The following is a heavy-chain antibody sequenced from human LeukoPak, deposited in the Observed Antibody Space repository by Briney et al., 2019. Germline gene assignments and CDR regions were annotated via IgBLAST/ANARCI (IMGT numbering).Heavy chain of an antibody. J-gene: IGHJ4*02. CDR2: INPSDDSA. Sequence: ASVKVSCKASGYTFTSYYMHWVRQAPGQGLEWMGIINPSDDSARYAQKFQGRVTMTKDTSTNTVYMHLSSLSSDDTAVYYCARAYYESSAYRHAVYFDYWGQGTLVTVSS. V-gene: IGHV1-46*01. D-gene: IGHD3-22*01. CDR3: ARAYYESSAYRHAVYFDY. CDR1: GYTFTSYY.